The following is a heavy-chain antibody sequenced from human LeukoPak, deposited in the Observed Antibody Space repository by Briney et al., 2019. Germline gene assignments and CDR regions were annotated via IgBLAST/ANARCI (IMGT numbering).Heavy chain of an antibody. CDR2: IYSGGST. V-gene: IGHV3-66*01. D-gene: IGHD3-16*01. J-gene: IGHJ3*02. CDR1: GFTVRSNY. Sequence: GGSLRLSCAASGFTVRSNYMSWVRQAPGKGLEWVSVIYSGGSTYYADSVKGRFTISRDNSKNTLYLQMNSLRAEDTAVYYCARDTPAPWGTRDAFDIWGQGTMVTVSS. CDR3: ARDTPAPWGTRDAFDI.